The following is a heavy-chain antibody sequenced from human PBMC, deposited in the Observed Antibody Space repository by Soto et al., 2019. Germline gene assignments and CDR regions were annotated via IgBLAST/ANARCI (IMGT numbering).Heavy chain of an antibody. Sequence: SETLSLTCTVSGASISSGDYFWSWIRQPPGKGLEWIGYIYYSGTTYYNPSLKSRLNISVDTSKNQFSLKLSSVTAADTAVYFCARGSGYFDGSGYYWSPPRFRWFDPWGQGTLVNVSS. V-gene: IGHV4-30-4*01. CDR3: ARGSGYFDGSGYYWSPPRFRWFDP. D-gene: IGHD3-22*01. CDR2: IYYSGTT. CDR1: GASISSGDYF. J-gene: IGHJ5*02.